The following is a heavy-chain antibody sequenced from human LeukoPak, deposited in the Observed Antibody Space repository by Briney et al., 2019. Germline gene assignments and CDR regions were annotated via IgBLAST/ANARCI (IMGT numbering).Heavy chain of an antibody. CDR3: ARDSRNYYDSSGRYYFDY. CDR1: GGSISNYY. CDR2: IYYSGST. Sequence: SETLSLTCTVSGGSISNYYWSWIRQPPGKGLEWIGFIYYSGSTNYNPSLKSRVTISVDTSKNQFSLKVRSVTPADTAVYYCARDSRNYYDSSGRYYFDYWGQGTLVTVSS. D-gene: IGHD3-22*01. V-gene: IGHV4-59*01. J-gene: IGHJ4*02.